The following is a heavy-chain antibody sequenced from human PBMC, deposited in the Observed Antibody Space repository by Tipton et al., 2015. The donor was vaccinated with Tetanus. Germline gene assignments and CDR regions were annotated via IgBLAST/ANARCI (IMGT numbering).Heavy chain of an antibody. Sequence: SLRLSCAASGFTFSDYGMHWVRQAPGKGLEWVAVLSFDGTNEDYADSVKGRFTISRDNSKNTLFLKMNSLRPEDAAVYYCAKSVARLWSPNHYYYYGLDVWGQGTTVSVSS. CDR1: GFTFSDYG. J-gene: IGHJ6*02. V-gene: IGHV3-30*18. CDR3: AKSVARLWSPNHYYYYGLDV. D-gene: IGHD2-21*01. CDR2: LSFDGTNE.